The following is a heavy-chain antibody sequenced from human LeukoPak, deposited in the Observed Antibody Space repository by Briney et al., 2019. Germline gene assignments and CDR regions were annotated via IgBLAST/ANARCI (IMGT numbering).Heavy chain of an antibody. CDR2: ISYDGSNK. J-gene: IGHJ5*01. Sequence: PGRSLRLSCAASGFTFSSYGMHWVRQAPGKGLEWVAVISYDGSNKYYADSVKGRFTISRDNSKNTLYLQMNSLRAEDTAVYYCAKQHPISGYEVNWFDSWGQGTLVTVSS. D-gene: IGHD5-12*01. CDR1: GFTFSSYG. CDR3: AKQHPISGYEVNWFDS. V-gene: IGHV3-30*18.